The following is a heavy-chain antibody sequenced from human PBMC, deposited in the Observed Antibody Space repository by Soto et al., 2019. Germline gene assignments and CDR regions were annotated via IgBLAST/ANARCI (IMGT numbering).Heavy chain of an antibody. Sequence: PGGSLRLSCAASGFTFSSYWMSWVRQAPGKGLEWVANIKQDGSEKYYVDSVKGRFTISRDNAKNSLYLQMNSLRAEDTAVYYCARAKSAEAPTFFDIWGQGTMVTVSS. V-gene: IGHV3-7*01. CDR2: IKQDGSEK. CDR1: GFTFSSYW. D-gene: IGHD6-19*01. J-gene: IGHJ3*02. CDR3: ARAKSAEAPTFFDI.